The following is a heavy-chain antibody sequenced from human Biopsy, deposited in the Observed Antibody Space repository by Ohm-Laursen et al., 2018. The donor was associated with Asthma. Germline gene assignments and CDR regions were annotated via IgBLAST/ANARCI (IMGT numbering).Heavy chain of an antibody. CDR3: ARDVMEWYLPAFDF. CDR2: GGSYYDGGLK. V-gene: IGHV3-30-3*01. Sequence: LRLSCTASGFTFRSYAMHWVRQAPGKGLEWVAVGGSYYDGGLKYYADSVNGRFTVSRDDSKNTLYPQMNSLRPDDTAVYYCARDVMEWYLPAFDFWGQGTLVTVSS. J-gene: IGHJ4*01. D-gene: IGHD3-3*01. CDR1: GFTFRSYA.